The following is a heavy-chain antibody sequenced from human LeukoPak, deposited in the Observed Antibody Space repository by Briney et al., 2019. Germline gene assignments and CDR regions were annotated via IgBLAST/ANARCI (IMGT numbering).Heavy chain of an antibody. D-gene: IGHD2-2*01. Sequence: PGGALRLSCSAFELLLRRYVGSWVRQAPGRGVEGVPLIACDGNNKYYADSVKGRFTICRDNSKNTLYLQMNSLRAEDTAVYYCARDRFRCSSSSSCYYYYYMDVWGKGTTVTVSS. V-gene: IGHV3-30-3*01. CDR3: ARDRFRCSSSSSCYYYYYMDV. CDR2: IACDGNNK. J-gene: IGHJ6*03. CDR1: ELLLRRYV.